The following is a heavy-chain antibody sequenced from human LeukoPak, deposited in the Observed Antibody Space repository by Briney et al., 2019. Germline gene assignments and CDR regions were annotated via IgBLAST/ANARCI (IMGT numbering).Heavy chain of an antibody. CDR2: ISGSGGST. V-gene: IGHV3-23*01. D-gene: IGHD3-9*01. CDR1: GFTFSSYA. J-gene: IGHJ6*02. CDR3: AAEYYDILTGSNYYYGMDV. Sequence: GGSLRLSCAASGFTFSSYAMSWVRQAPGKGLEWVSAISGSGGSTYYADSVKSRFTISRDNSKNTLYLQMNSLRAEDTAVYYCAAEYYDILTGSNYYYGMDVWGQGTTVTVSS.